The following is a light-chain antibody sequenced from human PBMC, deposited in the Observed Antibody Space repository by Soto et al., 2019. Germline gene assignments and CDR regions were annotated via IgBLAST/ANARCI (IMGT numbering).Light chain of an antibody. V-gene: IGKV3-20*01. Sequence: EIVLTQSPGTLSLSPGERATLSCRASRIFNIKYLAWYQQKPGQAPRLLIYGASSRASGIPDRFSGSASGTDFTLTINRLEPDDSAVYYCQQYRTLWTFGQGTRVEIK. J-gene: IGKJ1*01. CDR2: GAS. CDR3: QQYRTLWT. CDR1: RIFNIKY.